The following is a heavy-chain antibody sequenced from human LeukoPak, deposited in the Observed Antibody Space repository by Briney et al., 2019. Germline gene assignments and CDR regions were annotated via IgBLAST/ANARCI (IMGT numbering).Heavy chain of an antibody. J-gene: IGHJ4*02. V-gene: IGHV3-23*01. D-gene: IGHD3-16*02. CDR3: AKDRGGTIADYFDY. Sequence: GGSLRLSCAASGFTFSSYAMSWVRQAPGKGLEWVSSISGSGGSTYYADSVKGRFTISRDNSKNTLYLQMNSLRGEDTAVYYCAKDRGGTIADYFDYWGQGTLVTVSS. CDR1: GFTFSSYA. CDR2: ISGSGGST.